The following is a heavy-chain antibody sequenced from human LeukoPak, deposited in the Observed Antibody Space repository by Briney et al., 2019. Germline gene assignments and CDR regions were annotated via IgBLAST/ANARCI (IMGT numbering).Heavy chain of an antibody. Sequence: GRSLRLSCAASGFTFSSYGMHWVRQAPGKGLEWVAVIWYDGSNKYYADSVKGRFTISRDNSKNTLYLQMNSLRAEDTAVYYCAKDQARNYYDSSGFDHWGQGTLVTVSS. V-gene: IGHV3-33*06. D-gene: IGHD3-22*01. J-gene: IGHJ4*02. CDR1: GFTFSSYG. CDR2: IWYDGSNK. CDR3: AKDQARNYYDSSGFDH.